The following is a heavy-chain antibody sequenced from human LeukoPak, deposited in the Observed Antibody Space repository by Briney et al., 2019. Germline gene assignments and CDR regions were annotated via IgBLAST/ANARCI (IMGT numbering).Heavy chain of an antibody. CDR2: ISYDGSNK. CDR1: GFTFSSYG. CDR3: ARPPPSCSSTSCYQQY. J-gene: IGHJ4*02. V-gene: IGHV3-30*03. Sequence: GGSLRLSCAASGFTFSSYGMHWVRQAPGKGLEWVAVISYDGSNKYYADSVKGRFTISRDNSKNTLYLQMNSLRAEDTAVYYCARPPPSCSSTSCYQQYWGQGTLVTVSS. D-gene: IGHD2-2*01.